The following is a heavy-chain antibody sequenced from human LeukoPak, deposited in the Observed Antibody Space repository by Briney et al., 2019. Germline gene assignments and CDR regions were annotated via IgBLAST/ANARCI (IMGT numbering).Heavy chain of an antibody. CDR1: GLTFSSYA. V-gene: IGHV3-23*01. Sequence: QPGGSLRLSCAASGLTFSSYAMSWVRQAPGKGLEWVSAISGSGGSTYYADSVKGRFTISRDNSKNTLYLQMNSLRAEDTAVYYCANEGPYSSSWHTSAHPSKFDYWGQGTLVTVSS. D-gene: IGHD6-13*01. J-gene: IGHJ4*02. CDR2: ISGSGGST. CDR3: ANEGPYSSSWHTSAHPSKFDY.